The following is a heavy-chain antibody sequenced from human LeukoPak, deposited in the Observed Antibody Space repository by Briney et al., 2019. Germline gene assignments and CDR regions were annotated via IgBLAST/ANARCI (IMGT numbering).Heavy chain of an antibody. D-gene: IGHD5-12*01. J-gene: IGHJ4*02. V-gene: IGHV1-18*01. CDR3: ARVGPSGTGYDSTGLDY. CDR1: GYSFTSYG. CDR2: ISAYNGNT. Sequence: ASVKVSCKASGYSFTSYGISWVRQAPGQGLEWMGWISAYNGNTNYAQKLQGRVTMTTDTSTSTAYMELRSLRSDDTAVYYCARVGPSGTGYDSTGLDYWGQGTLVTVSS.